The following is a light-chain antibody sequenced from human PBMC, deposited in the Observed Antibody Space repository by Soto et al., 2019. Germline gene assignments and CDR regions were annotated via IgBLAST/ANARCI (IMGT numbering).Light chain of an antibody. CDR2: GAS. V-gene: IGKV3-20*01. CDR3: HQYGTSPCT. CDR1: ETVTSDY. J-gene: IGKJ1*01. Sequence: VVTKSPGTLSLSPGERATLSCRASETVTSDYLAWYQQKPGQAPRLLFHGASRRAAGIPDRFSGSGSGTDFTLIISSLEPEDFVVYYCHQYGTSPCTFGQGTKVDIK.